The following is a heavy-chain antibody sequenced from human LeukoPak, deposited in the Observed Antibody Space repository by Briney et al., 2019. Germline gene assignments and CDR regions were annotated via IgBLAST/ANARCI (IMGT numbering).Heavy chain of an antibody. CDR3: AKALRGYSYGYSYYFDY. CDR2: IRYDGSNK. V-gene: IGHV3-30*02. D-gene: IGHD5-18*01. CDR1: GFTFSSYG. Sequence: PGGSLRLSCAASGFTFSSYGMHWVRQAPGKGLEWVAFIRYDGSNKYYADSVKGRFTISRDNSKNTLYLQMNSLRAEDTAVYYCAKALRGYSYGYSYYFDYWGQGTLVTVSS. J-gene: IGHJ4*02.